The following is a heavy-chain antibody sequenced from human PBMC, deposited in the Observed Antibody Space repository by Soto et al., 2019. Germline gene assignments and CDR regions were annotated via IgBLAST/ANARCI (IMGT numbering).Heavy chain of an antibody. Sequence: SETLSLTCTVSGGSISSYYGSWIRQPPGKGLELIGYTYYSGSTNYNPSLKSRVTISVDTSKNQFSLKLSSVTAADTAVYYCARDSSGPQDSYYYYGMDVWGQGTTVTVYS. J-gene: IGHJ6*02. CDR3: ARDSSGPQDSYYYYGMDV. D-gene: IGHD3-22*01. V-gene: IGHV4-59*01. CDR2: TYYSGST. CDR1: GGSISSYY.